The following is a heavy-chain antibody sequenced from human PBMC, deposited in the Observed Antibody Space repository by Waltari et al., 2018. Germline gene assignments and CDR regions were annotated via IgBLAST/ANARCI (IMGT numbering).Heavy chain of an antibody. CDR1: GGSISGFY. CDR2: IDYTGST. J-gene: IGHJ5*02. V-gene: IGHV4-59*01. CDR3: ARGGGGDWEWFDP. D-gene: IGHD2-21*02. Sequence: QVQLQESGPSLLKPSETLSLICTVSGGSISGFYWSWVRQPPGKGLDWIGYIDYTGSTNLNPSLKSRVTMSVDTSKNQFCLQLSSVTAADTAFYYCARGGGGDWEWFDPWGQGTLVTVSS.